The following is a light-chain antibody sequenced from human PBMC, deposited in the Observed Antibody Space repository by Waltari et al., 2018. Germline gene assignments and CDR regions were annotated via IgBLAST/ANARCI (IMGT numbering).Light chain of an antibody. CDR3: SSYTSSSTWV. J-gene: IGLJ3*02. CDR2: EVS. CDR1: SSAVGGYNS. Sequence: QSALTQPASVSGSPGQSITLSCTAPSSAVGGYNSVSWYQQHPGKAPKLMSYEVSHRPSGVSNRFSGSKSGNTASLTITGLQAEDEADYYCSSYTSSSTWVFGGGTKLTVL. V-gene: IGLV2-14*01.